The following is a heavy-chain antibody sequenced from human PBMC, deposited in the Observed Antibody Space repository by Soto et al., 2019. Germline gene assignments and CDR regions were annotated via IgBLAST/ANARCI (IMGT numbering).Heavy chain of an antibody. J-gene: IGHJ6*02. CDR2: ISYDGNNK. CDR1: GSTFSRFS. CDR3: ARDHGMFLSYYYCGMDV. Sequence: PGGSLRLSCAASGSTFSRFSMHWVRQAPGKGLAWVAVISYDGNNKHFAESVKGRFSISRDDSKNTVYLEMNNLRGDDSAVYYCARDHGMFLSYYYCGMDVWGQGTTVTVSS. V-gene: IGHV3-30-3*01. D-gene: IGHD3-10*02.